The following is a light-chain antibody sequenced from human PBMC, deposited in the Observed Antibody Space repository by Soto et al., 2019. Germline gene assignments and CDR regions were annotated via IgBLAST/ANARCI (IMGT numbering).Light chain of an antibody. CDR2: QDS. Sequence: SYELTQPPSVSVSPGQTASITCSGDKLGDKYACWYQQKPGQSPVLVIYQDSKRPSGIPERFSGSNSGNTATLTISGTQTMDEACYYCQACDSSTAVFGGGTKVTVL. CDR1: KLGDKY. V-gene: IGLV3-1*01. J-gene: IGLJ2*01. CDR3: QACDSSTAV.